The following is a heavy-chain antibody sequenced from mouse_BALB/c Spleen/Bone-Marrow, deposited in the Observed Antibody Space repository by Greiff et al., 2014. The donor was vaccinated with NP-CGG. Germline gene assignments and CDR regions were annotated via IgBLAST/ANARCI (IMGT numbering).Heavy chain of an antibody. D-gene: IGHD1-1*01. CDR2: INPDSSTV. V-gene: IGHV4-1*02. Sequence: EVKLEESGGGLVQPGGSLKLSCAASGFDFSRFWMSWVRQAPGKGLEWIGEINPDSSTVNYTPSLKDKFITSRDNAKNTLYLQMSKVRSEDTALYYCARLNYYGNLFVWGAGTTVTVSS. CDR3: ARLNYYGNLFV. CDR1: GFDFSRFW. J-gene: IGHJ1*01.